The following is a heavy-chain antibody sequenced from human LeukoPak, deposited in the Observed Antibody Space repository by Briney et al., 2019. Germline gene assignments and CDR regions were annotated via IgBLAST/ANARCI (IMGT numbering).Heavy chain of an antibody. V-gene: IGHV1-46*01. J-gene: IGHJ4*02. D-gene: IGHD6-13*01. CDR1: GYTFTGYY. CDR2: INPGGDST. CDR3: ARGLGQQLWSMLLDY. Sequence: ASVKVSCKASGYTFTGYYIHWVRQAPGQGLEWMGIINPGGDSTSYAQKFQGRVTMTRDTSTSTVYMDLSSLRSEDTAMYYCARGLGQQLWSMLLDYWGQGTLVTVSS.